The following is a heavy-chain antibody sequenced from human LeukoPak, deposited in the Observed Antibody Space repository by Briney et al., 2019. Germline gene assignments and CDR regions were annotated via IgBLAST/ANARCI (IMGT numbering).Heavy chain of an antibody. Sequence: GGSLRLSCAASGFTFSNAWMNWVRQAPGKGLEWVSGISGDAGRTYYADSVKGRFTIYRDNSKNTLHLQMNSLRAEDTAVYYCATEVVVPGVGAIDVWGQGTMVTVSS. J-gene: IGHJ3*01. CDR1: GFTFSNAW. CDR2: ISGDAGRT. CDR3: ATEVVVPGVGAIDV. V-gene: IGHV3-23*01. D-gene: IGHD2-15*01.